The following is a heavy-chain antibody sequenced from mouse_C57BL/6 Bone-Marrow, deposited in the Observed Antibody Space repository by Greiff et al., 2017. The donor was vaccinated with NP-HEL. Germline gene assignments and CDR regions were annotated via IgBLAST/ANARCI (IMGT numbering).Heavy chain of an antibody. Sequence: VQLQESGPELVKPGASVKISCKASGYAFSSSWMNWVKQRPGKGLEWIGRIYPGDGDTNYNGKFKGKATLTADKSSSTAYMQLSSLTSEDSAVYFCARRVATDYFDYWGQGTTLTVSS. J-gene: IGHJ2*01. CDR2: IYPGDGDT. CDR3: ARRVATDYFDY. CDR1: GYAFSSSW. D-gene: IGHD1-1*01. V-gene: IGHV1-82*01.